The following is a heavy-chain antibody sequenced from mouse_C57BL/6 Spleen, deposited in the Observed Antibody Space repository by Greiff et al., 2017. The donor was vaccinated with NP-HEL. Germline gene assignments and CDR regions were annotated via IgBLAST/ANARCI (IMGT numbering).Heavy chain of an antibody. Sequence: VKLQQPGAELVKPGASVKMSCKASGYTFTSYWITWVKQRPGQGLEWIGDIYPGSGSTNYNEKFKSKATLTVDTSSSTAYMQLSSLTSEDSAVYYCATYSNLLPVLMDYWGQGTSVTVSS. V-gene: IGHV1-55*01. J-gene: IGHJ4*01. CDR3: ATYSNLLPVLMDY. D-gene: IGHD2-5*01. CDR1: GYTFTSYW. CDR2: IYPGSGST.